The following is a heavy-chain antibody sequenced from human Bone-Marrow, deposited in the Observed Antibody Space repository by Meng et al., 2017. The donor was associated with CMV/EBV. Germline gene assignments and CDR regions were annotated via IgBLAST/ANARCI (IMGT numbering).Heavy chain of an antibody. J-gene: IGHJ4*02. CDR3: ARDLSLSGYPSLGFDY. CDR2: ISFDGNDV. V-gene: IGHV3-30*01. D-gene: IGHD5-12*01. CDR1: GFIFSSHP. Sequence: GESLKISCSASGFIFSSHPMHWVRQAPGRGLDWVAGISFDGNDVYYADSVTCRFTISRDKSKNTLSLRMHSLTAEDTALYYCARDLSLSGYPSLGFDYWGQGALVTVSS.